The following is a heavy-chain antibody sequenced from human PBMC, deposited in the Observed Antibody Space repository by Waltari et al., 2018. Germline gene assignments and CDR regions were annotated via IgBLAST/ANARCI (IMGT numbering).Heavy chain of an antibody. CDR3: ARGGWGFYLDD. J-gene: IGHJ4*02. D-gene: IGHD7-27*01. Sequence: EVLLVESGGGLVKPGGSLRLSCAASGFTFSSYSMNWVRQAPGKGLEWVPSISSSGSYTHYVDSVKGRFTISRDNAKNSLYLQMNTLRAEDTAVYYCARGGWGFYLDDWGQGTLVTSSS. CDR1: GFTFSSYS. V-gene: IGHV3-21*02. CDR2: ISSSGSYT.